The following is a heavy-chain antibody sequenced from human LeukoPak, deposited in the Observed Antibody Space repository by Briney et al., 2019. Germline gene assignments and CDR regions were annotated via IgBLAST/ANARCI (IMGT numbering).Heavy chain of an antibody. D-gene: IGHD3-10*01. CDR2: ISWNSGSI. CDR3: ARELCFGGRGARTTDFDY. V-gene: IGHV3-9*01. J-gene: IGHJ4*02. Sequence: LTGGSLRLSCAASGFTFDDYAMHWVRQAPGKGLEWVSGISWNSGSIDYADSVKGRFTISRDNAKNSLYLQMNSLRAEDTAVYYCARELCFGGRGARTTDFDYWGQGTLVTVSS. CDR1: GFTFDDYA.